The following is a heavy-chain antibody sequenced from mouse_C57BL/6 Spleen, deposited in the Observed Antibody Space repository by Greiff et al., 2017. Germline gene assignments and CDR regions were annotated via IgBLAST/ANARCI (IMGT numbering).Heavy chain of an antibody. D-gene: IGHD3-2*02. CDR3: ARLDSSGPFAY. V-gene: IGHV5-6*01. CDR2: ISSGGSYT. Sequence: EVQLQESGGDLVKPGGSLKLSCAASGFTFSSYGMSWVRQTPDKRLEWVATISSGGSYTYYPDSVKGRFTISRDNAKNTLYLQMSSLKSEDTAMYYCARLDSSGPFAYWGQGTLVTVSA. CDR1: GFTFSSYG. J-gene: IGHJ3*01.